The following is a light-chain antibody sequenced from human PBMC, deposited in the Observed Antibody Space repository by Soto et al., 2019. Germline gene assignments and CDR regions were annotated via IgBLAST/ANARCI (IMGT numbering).Light chain of an antibody. CDR2: NNN. J-gene: IGLJ2*01. CDR3: AAWDDSLNGVI. CDR1: SSKIGSNT. V-gene: IGLV1-44*01. Sequence: QSVLTQPPSASGTPGQRVTISCSGSSSKIGSNTVNWYQQVPGTAPKLLIYNNNQRPSGVPDRFSGSKSGTSVSLAISGLQSEDEADYYCAAWDDSLNGVIFGGGTKLTVL.